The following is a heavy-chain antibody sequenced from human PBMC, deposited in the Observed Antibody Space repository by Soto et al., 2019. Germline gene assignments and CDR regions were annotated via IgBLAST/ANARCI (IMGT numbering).Heavy chain of an antibody. CDR3: AKAYFVWSSEQPYYFDY. CDR2: ISGSGGRS. V-gene: IGHV3-23*01. D-gene: IGHD3-16*01. J-gene: IGHJ4*02. CDR1: GFTFSNYA. Sequence: EVQLLDSGGGLVQPGGSLRLSCAASGFTFSNYAMTWVRQGPGKGLEWVSGISGSGGRSYYADSVKGRFTISRDNSKSTLYFQMNSLRAEVTAVYYCAKAYFVWSSEQPYYFDYWGQGTLVTVSS.